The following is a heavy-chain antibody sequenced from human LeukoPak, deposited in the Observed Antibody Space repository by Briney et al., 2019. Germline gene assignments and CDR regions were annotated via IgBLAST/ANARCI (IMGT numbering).Heavy chain of an antibody. D-gene: IGHD3-22*01. J-gene: IGHJ4*02. Sequence: GGSLRLSCAASGFTFSSYGMHWVRQAPGKGLEWVAVIWYDGSNKYYADSVKGRFTISRDNSKNTLYLQMNSLRAEDTAVYYCARTSRRYYDSSGSVGGYWGQGTLVTVSS. CDR3: ARTSRRYYDSSGSVGGY. CDR2: IWYDGSNK. V-gene: IGHV3-33*01. CDR1: GFTFSSYG.